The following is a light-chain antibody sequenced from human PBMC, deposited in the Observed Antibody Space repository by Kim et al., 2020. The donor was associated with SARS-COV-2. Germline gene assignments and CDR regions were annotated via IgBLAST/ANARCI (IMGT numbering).Light chain of an antibody. J-gene: IGLJ3*02. CDR3: SSYTASNSWV. V-gene: IGLV2-14*03. Sequence: QSVLTQPASVSGSPGQSITISCTGTSSDVGGYNYVSWYQQHPGKAPKLMIYDVSKRPSGVSNRFSGSKSGNTASLTISGLQAEDEADYYCSSYTASNSWVFGRGTQLTVL. CDR1: SSDVGGYNY. CDR2: DVS.